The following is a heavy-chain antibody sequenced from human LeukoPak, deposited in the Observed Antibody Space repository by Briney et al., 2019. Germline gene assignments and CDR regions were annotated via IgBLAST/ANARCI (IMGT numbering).Heavy chain of an antibody. V-gene: IGHV1-2*02. D-gene: IGHD6-13*01. J-gene: IGHJ4*02. CDR1: GYTFTGYY. CDR2: INPNSGGT. CDR3: ARSPSWSSSWYDY. Sequence: GASVKVSCKASGYTFTGYYMHWARQAPGQGPEWMGWINPNSGGTNYAQKFQGRVTMTRDTSISTAYMELSRLRSDDTAVYYCARSPSWSSSWYDYWGQGTLVTVSS.